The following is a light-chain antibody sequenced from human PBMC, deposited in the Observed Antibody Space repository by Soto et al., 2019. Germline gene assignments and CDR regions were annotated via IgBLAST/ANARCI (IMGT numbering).Light chain of an antibody. V-gene: IGLV2-14*01. Sequence: GASSDVGAYNYISWYQQHPGKAPKLLLSEVSNRPSGVSDRFSGSKSGNTASLTISGLQAEDEADYYCSSLTTSFTYVFGTGTKVTVL. CDR2: EVS. J-gene: IGLJ1*01. CDR1: SSDVGAYNY. CDR3: SSLTTSFTYV.